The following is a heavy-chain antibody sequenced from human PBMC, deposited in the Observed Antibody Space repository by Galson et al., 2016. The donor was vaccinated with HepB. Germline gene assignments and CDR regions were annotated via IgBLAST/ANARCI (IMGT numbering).Heavy chain of an antibody. Sequence: SLRLSCAASGFIFSDNYMTWIRQAPGKGLAWISYSGRSGSPIYYADSVKGRFTISRDYAKSSLYLQMTSLRADDTAVYYCARGASPGFIDYWGRGTLVTVSS. CDR1: GFIFSDNY. CDR2: SGRSGSPI. D-gene: IGHD3-16*01. V-gene: IGHV3-11*01. J-gene: IGHJ4*02. CDR3: ARGASPGFIDY.